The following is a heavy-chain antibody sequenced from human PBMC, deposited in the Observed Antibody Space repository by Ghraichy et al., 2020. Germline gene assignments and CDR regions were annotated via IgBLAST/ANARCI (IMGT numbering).Heavy chain of an antibody. CDR1: GGSVSSSNYY. V-gene: IGHV4-39*01. J-gene: IGHJ4*02. Sequence: TLSLTCTVSGGSVSSSNYYWDWIRQPPGKGLEWIANIHHSGSTYYNPSLKSRVTISIDTSKNQFSLNVTSVTAADTAVYYCARVIGTVEVAGTGKYYFDYWGQGTLGTVSS. CDR2: IHHSGST. CDR3: ARVIGTVEVAGTGKYYFDY. D-gene: IGHD6-19*01.